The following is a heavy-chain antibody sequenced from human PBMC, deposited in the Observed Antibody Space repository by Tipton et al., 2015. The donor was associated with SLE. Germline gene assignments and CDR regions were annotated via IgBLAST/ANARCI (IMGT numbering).Heavy chain of an antibody. J-gene: IGHJ4*02. Sequence: LSLTCTVSGGSISSGSYYWSWIRQPAGKGLEWIGRIYTSGSTNYNPSLKSRVTISVDTSKNQFSLKLTSVTAADTAVYYCATIAAADSFDYWGQGTLVTVSS. CDR3: ATIAAADSFDY. D-gene: IGHD6-13*01. CDR1: GGSISSGSYY. V-gene: IGHV4-61*02. CDR2: IYTSGST.